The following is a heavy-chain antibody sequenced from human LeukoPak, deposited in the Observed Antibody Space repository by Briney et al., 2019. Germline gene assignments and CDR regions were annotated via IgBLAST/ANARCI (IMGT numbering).Heavy chain of an antibody. J-gene: IGHJ4*02. Sequence: PGGSLRLSCAASGFTFSNYAMSWVRQAPGKGLEWVSAISGSGDSTFYADSVKGRFTISRDNSKNTLYLQMSSLRAEDTAVYYCAKDSYGYSYGYWFYWGQGTLVTVSS. CDR1: GFTFSNYA. CDR2: ISGSGDST. D-gene: IGHD5-18*01. CDR3: AKDSYGYSYGYWFY. V-gene: IGHV3-23*01.